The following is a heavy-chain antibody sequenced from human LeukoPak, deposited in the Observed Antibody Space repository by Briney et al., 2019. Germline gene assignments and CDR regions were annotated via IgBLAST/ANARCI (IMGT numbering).Heavy chain of an antibody. CDR3: AKRLAYGSGGSDYFDY. J-gene: IGHJ4*02. CDR1: GFTFSSYS. CDR2: ISSSSSYI. V-gene: IGHV3-21*04. Sequence: PGGSLRLSCAASGFTFSSYSMNWVRQAPGKGLEWVSSISSSSSYIYYADSVKGRFTISRDNAKNSLYLQMNSLRAEDTAVYYCAKRLAYGSGGSDYFDYWGQGTLVTVSS. D-gene: IGHD3-10*01.